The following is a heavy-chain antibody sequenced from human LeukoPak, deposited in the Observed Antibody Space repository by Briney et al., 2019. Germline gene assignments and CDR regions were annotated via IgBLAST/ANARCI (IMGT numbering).Heavy chain of an antibody. CDR2: ISSSGSTI. J-gene: IGHJ4*02. D-gene: IGHD3-22*01. CDR1: GFTFRSYS. CDR3: ASPNDYYDSSGFDY. Sequence: PGGSLRLSCATSGFTFRSYSMNWVRQAPGKGLEWASYISSSGSTIYYADSVKGRFTISRDNAKNSLYLQMNSLRAEDTAVYYCASPNDYYDSSGFDYWGQGTLVTVSS. V-gene: IGHV3-48*03.